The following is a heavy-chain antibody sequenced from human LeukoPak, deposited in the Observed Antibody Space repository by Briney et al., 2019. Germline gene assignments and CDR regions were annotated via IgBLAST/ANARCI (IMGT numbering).Heavy chain of an antibody. CDR2: INPNSGGT. CDR3: NVWRFVVEPAAIRNFDY. D-gene: IGHD2-2*01. Sequence: ASVKVSCKASGYTFTGYYMHWVRQAPGQGLEWMGWINPNSGGTNYAQKFQGRVTMTRDTSISTAYMELSRLRSDDTAVYYCNVWRFVVEPAAIRNFDYWGQGTLVTVSS. CDR1: GYTFTGYY. J-gene: IGHJ4*02. V-gene: IGHV1-2*02.